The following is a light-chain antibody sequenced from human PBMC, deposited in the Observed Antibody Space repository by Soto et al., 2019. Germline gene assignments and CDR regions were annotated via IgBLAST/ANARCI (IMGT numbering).Light chain of an antibody. CDR1: SSDVGGYNF. V-gene: IGLV2-14*03. CDR2: DVS. Sequence: QSALTQPASVSGSPGQSITISCTGTSSDVGGYNFVSWYQQHPGKAPEVMIYDVSDRPSGVSNRFSGSKSGNTASLSISGLQTEDEADHYCSSYTSSSTLVFGTGTKVTVL. CDR3: SSYTSSSTLV. J-gene: IGLJ1*01.